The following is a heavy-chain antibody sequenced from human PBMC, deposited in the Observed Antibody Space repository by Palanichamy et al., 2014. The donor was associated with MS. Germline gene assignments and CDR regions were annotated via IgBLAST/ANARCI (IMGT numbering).Heavy chain of an antibody. V-gene: IGHV4-39*01. D-gene: IGHD3-16*02. CDR3: ARQEMITIGGVIPAGWYFDY. Sequence: QLQLQESGPGLVKPSETLSLTCTVSGGSIGSRNCYWGWIRQPPGKGLEWIGSMYYSGSTDNNPSLQSRVTISVDTSKNQFSLKLSSVTAADTAVYYCARQEMITIGGVIPAGWYFDYWGQGTLVTVSS. CDR1: GGSIGSRNCY. CDR2: MYYSGST. J-gene: IGHJ4*02.